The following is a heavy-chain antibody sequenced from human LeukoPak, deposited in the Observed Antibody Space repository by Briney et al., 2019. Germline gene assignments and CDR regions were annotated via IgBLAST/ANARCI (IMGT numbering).Heavy chain of an antibody. V-gene: IGHV3-33*01. D-gene: IGHD1-26*01. J-gene: IGHJ4*02. Sequence: GGSLRLSCAASGFTFSSYGMHWVRQAPGKGLEWVAVIWYDGSNKYYADSVKGRFTISRDNSKNTLYLQMNSLRAEDTAVYYCVPRGELLNYWGQGTLVTVSS. CDR2: IWYDGSNK. CDR3: VPRGELLNY. CDR1: GFTFSSYG.